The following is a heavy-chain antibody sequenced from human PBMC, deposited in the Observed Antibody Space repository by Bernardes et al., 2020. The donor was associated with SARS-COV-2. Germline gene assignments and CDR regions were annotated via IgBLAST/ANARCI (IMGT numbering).Heavy chain of an antibody. J-gene: IGHJ4*02. CDR1: GFTFSNYS. Sequence: GASLRLSCAASGFTFSNYSMNWVSQPPGTGLEWLSSISSGSRDIKYANSLRGRFTISRDDAKNSLYQQMNSLRSEDTPVYYCARSSVVDQQSSWGQGTLVTVSS. V-gene: IGHV3-21*01. CDR3: ARSSVVDQQSS. CDR2: ISSGSRDI. D-gene: IGHD2-2*01.